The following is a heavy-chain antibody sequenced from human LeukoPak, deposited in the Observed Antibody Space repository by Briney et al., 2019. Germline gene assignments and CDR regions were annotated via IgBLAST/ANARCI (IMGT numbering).Heavy chain of an antibody. CDR2: IIPIFGTA. Sequence: ASVKVSCKASGYTFTGYYMHWVRQAPGQGLEWMGGIIPIFGTANYAQKFQGRVTITTDESTSTAYMELSSLRSEDTAVYYCATVPAAMWEIYFQHWGQGTLVTVSS. D-gene: IGHD2-2*01. CDR3: ATVPAAMWEIYFQH. CDR1: GYTFTGYY. J-gene: IGHJ1*01. V-gene: IGHV1-69*05.